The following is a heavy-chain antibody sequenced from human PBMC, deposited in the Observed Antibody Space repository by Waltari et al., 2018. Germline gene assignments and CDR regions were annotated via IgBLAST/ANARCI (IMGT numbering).Heavy chain of an antibody. CDR1: GGSISSYY. V-gene: IGHV4-59*01. CDR3: ARGNYYDFWSGQNWFDP. J-gene: IGHJ5*02. CDR2: IYYSGST. Sequence: QVQLQESGPGLVKPSETLSLTCTVSGGSISSYYWSWIRQPPGKGLEWIRYIYYSGSTNYNPSLKSRVTISVDTSKNQFSLKLSSVTAADTAVYYCARGNYYDFWSGQNWFDPWGQGTLVTVSS. D-gene: IGHD3-3*01.